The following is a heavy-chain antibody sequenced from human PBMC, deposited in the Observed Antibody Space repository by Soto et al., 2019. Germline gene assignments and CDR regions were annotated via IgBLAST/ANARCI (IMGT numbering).Heavy chain of an antibody. D-gene: IGHD2-21*02. V-gene: IGHV1-46*01. CDR2: VNPSGGHT. J-gene: IGHJ4*02. CDR1: GDTFTDYY. Sequence: QVQLVQSGAEVKKPGASVKVSCKASGDTFTDYYIHWVRQAPGQGLEWMGTVNPSGGHTTYAQHFLGRMTXTXXXSXXPLYMELTSLTSEDTAVYYCARRGHVVVVTAALDYWGQGTLVSVSS. CDR3: ARRGHVVVVTAALDY.